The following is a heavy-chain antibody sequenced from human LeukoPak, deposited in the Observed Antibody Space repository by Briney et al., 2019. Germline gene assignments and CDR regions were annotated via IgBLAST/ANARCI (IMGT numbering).Heavy chain of an antibody. CDR3: ARIVPAAYSFDY. V-gene: IGHV4-38-2*01. CDR1: GYSISSGYY. CDR2: IYHSGST. Sequence: MASETLSLTCAVSGYSISSGYYWGWIRQPPGKGLEWIGSIYHSGSTYYNPSLKSRVTISVDTSKNQFSLKLSTVTAADTAVYYCARIVPAAYSFDYWGQGTLVTVSS. J-gene: IGHJ4*02. D-gene: IGHD2-2*01.